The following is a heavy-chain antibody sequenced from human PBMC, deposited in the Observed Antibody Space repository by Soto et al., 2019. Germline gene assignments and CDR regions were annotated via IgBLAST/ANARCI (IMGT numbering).Heavy chain of an antibody. CDR1: GGSISSYY. CDR2: IYYSGST. CDR3: ARVGVDTAMAPDY. D-gene: IGHD5-18*01. Sequence: SKTLSLTCTVSGGSISSYYWSWIRQPPGKGLEWIGYIYYSGSTNYNPSLKSRVTISVDTSKNQFSLKLSSVTAADTAVYYCARVGVDTAMAPDYWGQGTLVTVSS. V-gene: IGHV4-59*01. J-gene: IGHJ4*02.